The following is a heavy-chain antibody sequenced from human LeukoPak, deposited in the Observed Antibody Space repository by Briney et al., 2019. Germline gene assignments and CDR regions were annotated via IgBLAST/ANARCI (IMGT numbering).Heavy chain of an antibody. CDR2: ISWNSGSI. Sequence: PGRSLRLSCAASGFTFDDYAMHWVRQAPGKGLEWVSGISWNSGSIGYADSVKGRFTISRDNAKNSLYLQMNSLRAEDTALYYCANSGGSSWYSLHLDYWGQGTLVTVSS. CDR3: ANSGGSSWYSLHLDY. CDR1: GFTFDDYA. J-gene: IGHJ4*02. V-gene: IGHV3-9*01. D-gene: IGHD6-13*01.